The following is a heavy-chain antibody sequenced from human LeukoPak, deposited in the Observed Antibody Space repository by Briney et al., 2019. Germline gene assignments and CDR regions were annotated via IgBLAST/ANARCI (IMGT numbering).Heavy chain of an antibody. J-gene: IGHJ4*02. D-gene: IGHD3-9*01. CDR3: VNTGWLSGYPYYFNY. Sequence: PGGSLRLSCAASGFTFSSYAMSWVRQAPGMGLEWVSAISGSGGSTYYADSVKGRFTISRDNSKNTLYLQMNSLRAEDTAVYYCVNTGWLSGYPYYFNYGGQGTLVTVSS. CDR2: ISGSGGST. V-gene: IGHV3-23*01. CDR1: GFTFSSYA.